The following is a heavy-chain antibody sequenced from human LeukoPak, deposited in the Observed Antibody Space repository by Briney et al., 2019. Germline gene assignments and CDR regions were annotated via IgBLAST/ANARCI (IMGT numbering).Heavy chain of an antibody. J-gene: IGHJ6*03. V-gene: IGHV3-53*01. CDR1: GFTVSSNY. CDR2: IYSGGST. CDR3: ARVPYSSGWPSYYYYYMDV. D-gene: IGHD6-19*01. Sequence: GGSLRLSCPASGFTVSSNYMSWVRQAPGKGLEWVSVIYSGGSTYYADSVKGRFTISRDNSKNTLYLQMNSLRAEDTAVYYCARVPYSSGWPSYYYYYMDVWGKGTTVTISS.